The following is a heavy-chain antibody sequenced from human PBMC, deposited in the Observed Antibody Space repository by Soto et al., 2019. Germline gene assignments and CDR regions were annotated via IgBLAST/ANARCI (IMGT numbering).Heavy chain of an antibody. V-gene: IGHV4-59*01. J-gene: IGHJ4*02. CDR3: ARGPKFCDY. CDR1: GGSISSYY. Sequence: TSETLSLTCTVSGGSISSYYWSWIRQPPGKGLEWIGYIYYSGSTNYNPSLKSRVTISVDTSKNQFSLKLSSVTAADTAVYYCARGPKFCDYWGQGTLVTVSS. D-gene: IGHD3-3*01. CDR2: IYYSGST.